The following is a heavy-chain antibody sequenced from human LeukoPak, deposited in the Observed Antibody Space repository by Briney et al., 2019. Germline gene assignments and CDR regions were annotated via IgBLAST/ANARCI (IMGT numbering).Heavy chain of an antibody. Sequence: SGGSLRLSCAAAGFTFSSYGMQWARQAPGKGLEGVAVIWYDGSNKYYADSVKGRFTISRDKSKNTLYRQMNSLRAEDTAVYYCAGGYSYGFDFWGQGTLVTVSS. D-gene: IGHD5-18*01. J-gene: IGHJ5*01. CDR1: GFTFSSYG. CDR2: IWYDGSNK. V-gene: IGHV3-33*01. CDR3: AGGYSYGFDF.